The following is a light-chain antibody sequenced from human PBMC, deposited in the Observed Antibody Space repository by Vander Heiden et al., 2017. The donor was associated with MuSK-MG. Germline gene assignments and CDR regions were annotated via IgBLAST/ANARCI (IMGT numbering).Light chain of an antibody. CDR3: QSYDSSLSGFWV. CDR1: SSNIGAGYD. V-gene: IGLV1-40*01. J-gene: IGLJ3*02. CDR2: GNS. Sequence: QSVLTQPPSVSGAPGQRVHISCTGSSSNIGAGYDVHWYQQLPGTAPKLLIYGNSNRPSGVPDRFSGSKSGTSASLAITGLQAEDEADYYCQSYDSSLSGFWVFGGGTKLTVL.